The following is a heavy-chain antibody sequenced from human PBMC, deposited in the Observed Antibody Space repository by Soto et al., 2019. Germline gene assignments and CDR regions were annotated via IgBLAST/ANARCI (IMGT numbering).Heavy chain of an antibody. CDR2: IIPIFGTI. CDR1: GGTFRTYS. V-gene: IGHV1-69*12. D-gene: IGHD6-19*01. CDR3: AKGAVAGTPPSYDYYSMDV. J-gene: IGHJ6*02. Sequence: QVQLLQSGAEVKKPGSSVRVSCEASGGTFRTYSISWVRQVPGQGLEWMGAIIPIFGTINYAQKFQGRLTITADESTATVYMDLRSLTSEDTALYYCAKGAVAGTPPSYDYYSMDVWGQGTTVTGSS.